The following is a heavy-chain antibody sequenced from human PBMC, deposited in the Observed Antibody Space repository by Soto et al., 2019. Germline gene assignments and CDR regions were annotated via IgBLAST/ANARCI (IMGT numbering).Heavy chain of an antibody. Sequence: SVKVSCKTSGFTFYSSAIQWVRQARGQRLEWIGWIVVNSGNTDYAQKFQDRVTITTDMSTSTAYLELSGLASEDTATYYCAADVGSAMADYWGQGALVTVSS. CDR3: AADVGSAMADY. V-gene: IGHV1-58*02. D-gene: IGHD5-18*01. CDR1: GFTFYSSA. CDR2: IVVNSGNT. J-gene: IGHJ4*02.